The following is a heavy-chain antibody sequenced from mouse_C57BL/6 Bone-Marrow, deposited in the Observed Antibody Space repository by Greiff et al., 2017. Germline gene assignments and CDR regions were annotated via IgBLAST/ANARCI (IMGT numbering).Heavy chain of an antibody. CDR3: ARRYYGSIPYAMDY. D-gene: IGHD1-1*01. J-gene: IGHJ4*01. CDR1: GYAFTNYL. V-gene: IGHV1-54*01. CDR2: INPGSGGT. Sequence: QVQLQQPGAELVRPGTSVKVSCKASGYAFTNYLIEWVKQRPGQGLEWIGVINPGSGGTNYNEKFKGKATLTADKSSSTAYMQLSSLTSEDSAVYFCARRYYGSIPYAMDYWGQGTSVTVSS.